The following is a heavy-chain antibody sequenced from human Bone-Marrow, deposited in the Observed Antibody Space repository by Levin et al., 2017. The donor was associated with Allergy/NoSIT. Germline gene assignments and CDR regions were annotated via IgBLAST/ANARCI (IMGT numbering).Heavy chain of an antibody. D-gene: IGHD5-24*01. CDR2: IYSGGST. J-gene: IGHJ4*02. Sequence: GGSLRLSCAAXXXNSKSQEVTRSRRVQGKGLEWVSVIYSGGSTYYADSVKGRFTISRDKSKNTLYLQMNSLRAEDTAVYYCARVRREDYNRVFDYWGQGTLVTVSS. V-gene: IGHV3-53*01. CDR3: ARVRREDYNRVFDY. CDR1: XXNSKSQE.